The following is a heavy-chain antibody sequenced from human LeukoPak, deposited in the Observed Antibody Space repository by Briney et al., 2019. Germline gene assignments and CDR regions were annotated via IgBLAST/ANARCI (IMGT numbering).Heavy chain of an antibody. D-gene: IGHD1-26*01. J-gene: IGHJ4*02. CDR2: INPNSGGT. CDR1: GYTFTGYY. Sequence: GASVKVSCKASGYTFTGYYMHWVRQAPGQGLEWMGWINPNSGGTNYAQKFQGWVTMTRDTSISTAYMELSSLRSEDTAVYYCARAVGATIDYWGQGTLVTVSS. CDR3: ARAVGATIDY. V-gene: IGHV1-2*04.